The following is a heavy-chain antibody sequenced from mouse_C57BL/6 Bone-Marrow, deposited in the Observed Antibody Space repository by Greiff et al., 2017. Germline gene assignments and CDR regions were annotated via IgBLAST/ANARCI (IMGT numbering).Heavy chain of an antibody. Sequence: ESGPGLVKPSQSLSLTCSVTGYSITSGYYWNWIRQFPGNKLEWMGYISYDGSNNYNPSLKNRISITRDTSKNQFLLKLNSVTTEDTATYYCARERITTTYFDVWGTGTTVTVSS. CDR3: ARERITTTYFDV. J-gene: IGHJ1*03. V-gene: IGHV3-6*01. CDR1: GYSITSGYY. D-gene: IGHD2-4*01. CDR2: ISYDGSN.